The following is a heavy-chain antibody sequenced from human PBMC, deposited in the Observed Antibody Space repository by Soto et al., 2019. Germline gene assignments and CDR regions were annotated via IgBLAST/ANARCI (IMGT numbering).Heavy chain of an antibody. CDR3: ARVLRERSGFTGSLDYYYYYYMDV. CDR2: IYYSGNT. CDR1: GGSISSYY. Sequence: LSLTCTVSGGSISSYYWSWIRQPPGKGLEWIGYIYYSGNTNYNPSLKSRVTISVDTSKNQFSLKLSSVTAADTAVYYCARVLRERSGFTGSLDYYYYYYMDVWGKGTTVTVSS. V-gene: IGHV4-59*08. J-gene: IGHJ6*03. D-gene: IGHD3-9*01.